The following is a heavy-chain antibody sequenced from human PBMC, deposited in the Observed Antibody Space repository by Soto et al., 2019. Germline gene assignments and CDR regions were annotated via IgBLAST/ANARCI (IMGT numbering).Heavy chain of an antibody. D-gene: IGHD3-3*01. J-gene: IGHJ4*02. V-gene: IGHV1-18*01. CDR2: ISAYNGNT. CDR3: ARDLPEPFGVVIARLQY. CDR1: GYTFTSYG. Sequence: QVQLVQSGAEVKKPGASMKVSCKASGYTFTSYGISWVRQAPGQGLEWMGWISAYNGNTNYAQKLQGRVTMTTDTSTSTAYMELRSLRSDDTAVYYCARDLPEPFGVVIARLQYWGQGTLVTVSS.